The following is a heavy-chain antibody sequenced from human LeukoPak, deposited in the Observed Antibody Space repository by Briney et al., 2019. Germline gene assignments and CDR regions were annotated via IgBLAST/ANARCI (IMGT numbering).Heavy chain of an antibody. Sequence: SETLSLTCAVYGGSFSGYYWSWIRQPPGKGLEWIGEINHSGSTNYNPSLKSRVTISVDTSKNQFSLKLGSVTAADTAVYYCARRPPTGIAARADWYFDLWGRGTLVTVSS. CDR1: GGSFSGYY. J-gene: IGHJ2*01. CDR3: ARRPPTGIAARADWYFDL. D-gene: IGHD6-6*01. CDR2: INHSGST. V-gene: IGHV4-34*01.